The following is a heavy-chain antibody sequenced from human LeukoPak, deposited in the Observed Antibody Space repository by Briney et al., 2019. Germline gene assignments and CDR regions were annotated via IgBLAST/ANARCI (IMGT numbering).Heavy chain of an antibody. J-gene: IGHJ6*02. V-gene: IGHV5-51*01. CDR1: GYSFTSYW. CDR3: ARTRRGSYYYYGMDV. CDR2: IYPGDSDT. Sequence: GESLKISCKGSGYSFTSYWIGWVRQMPGKGLEWMGIIYPGDSDTRYSPSFQGQVTISADKSISTAYLQWSSLKASDTAMYYCARTRRGSYYYYGMDVWGQGTTVTVSS. D-gene: IGHD1-26*01.